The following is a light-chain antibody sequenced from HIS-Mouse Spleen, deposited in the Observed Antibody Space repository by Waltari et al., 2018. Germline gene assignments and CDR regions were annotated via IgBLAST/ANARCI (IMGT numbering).Light chain of an antibody. CDR2: GAS. J-gene: IGKJ2*01. V-gene: IGKV3-20*01. CDR1: QSVSSSY. Sequence: EIVLTQSPGTLSLSPGERATLSCSASQSVSSSYLAWYQQKPVQAPRLLIYGASSRATGIPDRFSGSGSGTDFTLTISRLEPEDFAVYYCQQYGSSPPYTFGQGTKLEIK. CDR3: QQYGSSPPYT.